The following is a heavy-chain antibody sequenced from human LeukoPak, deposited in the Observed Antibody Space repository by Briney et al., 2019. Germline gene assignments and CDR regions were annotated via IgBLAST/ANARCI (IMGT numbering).Heavy chain of an antibody. J-gene: IGHJ3*02. CDR1: GYTFTSYD. CDR3: ARGPTYYYDSSGYPDALDI. Sequence: GASVKVSCKASGYTFTSYDINWVRQATGQGLEWMGWMNPNSGNTGYAQKFQGRVTMTRNTSISTAYMELSSLRSEDTAVYYCARGPTYYYDSSGYPDALDIWGQGTMVTVSS. CDR2: MNPNSGNT. D-gene: IGHD3-22*01. V-gene: IGHV1-8*01.